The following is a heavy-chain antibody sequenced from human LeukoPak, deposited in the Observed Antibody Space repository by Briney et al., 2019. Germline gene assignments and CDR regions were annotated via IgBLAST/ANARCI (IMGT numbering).Heavy chain of an antibody. CDR2: IFYSGST. D-gene: IGHD3-3*01. CDR3: ARVYSGSIFGVVTIQKSSYYMDV. J-gene: IGHJ6*03. Sequence: PSETLSLTCTVSGGSISTSNYYWGWIRQPPGKGLEWIGNIFYSGSTYYSPSLKSRVTISVDKSKNQFSLKLSSVTAADTAVYYCARVYSGSIFGVVTIQKSSYYMDVWGKGTTVTVSS. V-gene: IGHV4-39*07. CDR1: GGSISTSNYY.